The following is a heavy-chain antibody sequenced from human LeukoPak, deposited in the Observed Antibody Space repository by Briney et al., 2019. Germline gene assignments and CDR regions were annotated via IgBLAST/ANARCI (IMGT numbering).Heavy chain of an antibody. CDR3: AKDSGTYYDFWSGYYAS. V-gene: IGHV3-23*01. CDR1: GFTFSSYA. D-gene: IGHD3-3*01. Sequence: SGGSLRLSCAASGFTFSSYAMSWVSQAPGKGLEWASAISGSGGSTYYADSVKGRFTISRDNSKNTLYLQMNSLRAEDTAVYYCAKDSGTYYDFWSGYYASWGQGTLVTVSS. CDR2: ISGSGGST. J-gene: IGHJ4*02.